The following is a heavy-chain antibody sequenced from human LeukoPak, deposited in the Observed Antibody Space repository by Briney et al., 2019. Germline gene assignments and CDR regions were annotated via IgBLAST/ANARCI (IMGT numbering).Heavy chain of an antibody. CDR3: AKALYDFWSGYYIPPFDY. V-gene: IGHV3-23*01. CDR1: GFTFSSYA. Sequence: GGSLRLSCAASGFTFSSYAMSWVRQAPGKGLEWVSAISGSGGSTYYADSVKGRFTISRDNSKNTLYLQMNSLRAEDTAVYYCAKALYDFWSGYYIPPFDYWGQGTLVTVSS. D-gene: IGHD3-3*01. J-gene: IGHJ4*02. CDR2: ISGSGGST.